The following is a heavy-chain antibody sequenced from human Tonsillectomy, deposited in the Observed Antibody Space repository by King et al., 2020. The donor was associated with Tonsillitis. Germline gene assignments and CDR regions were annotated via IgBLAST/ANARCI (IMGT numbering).Heavy chain of an antibody. D-gene: IGHD1-26*01. V-gene: IGHV4-39*01. J-gene: IGHJ4*02. CDR1: VGSISSSDHY. CDR3: ARYVSGSFDY. Sequence: QLQESGPGLVKPSETLSLTCTVSVGSISSSDHYWAWIRQPPGKGLEWIGYLSYAGTIFYNPSLKSRITISGGTSENRFSLKLSSVTAADTAVYFCARYVSGSFDYWGQGALVTVSS. CDR2: LSYAGTI.